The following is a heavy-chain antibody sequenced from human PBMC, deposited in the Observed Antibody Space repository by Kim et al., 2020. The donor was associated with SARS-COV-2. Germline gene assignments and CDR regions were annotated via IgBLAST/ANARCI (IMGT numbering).Heavy chain of an antibody. D-gene: IGHD1-26*01. Sequence: NDTSPPQRRGTMSVDTSKNQFSLKLSSVTAADTAVYYCARRYTGTYYFDYWGQGTLVTVSS. J-gene: IGHJ4*02. V-gene: IGHV4-59*08. CDR3: ARRYTGTYYFDY.